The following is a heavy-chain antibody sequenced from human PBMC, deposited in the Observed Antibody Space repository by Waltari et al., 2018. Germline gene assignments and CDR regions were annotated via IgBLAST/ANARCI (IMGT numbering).Heavy chain of an antibody. Sequence: EVQLVESGGGLIQPGGSLRLSCAASGFTVSSNYMSWVRQAPGKGLEWVSVIYSGGSTYYADAVKGRFTISRDKSKNTLYLQMNSLRAEDTAVYYCARVGGDGYQGPFDYWGQGTLVTVSS. V-gene: IGHV3-53*01. CDR2: IYSGGST. CDR1: GFTVSSNY. J-gene: IGHJ4*02. CDR3: ARVGGDGYQGPFDY. D-gene: IGHD5-12*01.